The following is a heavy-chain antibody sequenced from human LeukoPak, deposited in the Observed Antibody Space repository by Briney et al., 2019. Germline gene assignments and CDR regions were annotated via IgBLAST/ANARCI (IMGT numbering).Heavy chain of an antibody. D-gene: IGHD2-8*01. Sequence: SETLSLTCTVSGGSISSSDYYWGWIRQPLGKGLEWIGNIYYTGSSSYNSSLKSRVTISVDTSRNQCSLQLSSVTAADTAVYYCARENYCTNGVCWAFDPWGQGTLVTVSS. CDR2: IYYTGSS. CDR1: GGSISSSDYY. CDR3: ARENYCTNGVCWAFDP. J-gene: IGHJ5*02. V-gene: IGHV4-39*07.